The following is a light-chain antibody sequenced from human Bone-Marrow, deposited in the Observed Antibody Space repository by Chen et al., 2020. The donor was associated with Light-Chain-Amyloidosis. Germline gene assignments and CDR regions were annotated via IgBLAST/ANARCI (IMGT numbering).Light chain of an antibody. CDR2: RDT. CDR3: QSADRSGTYEVI. Sequence: SYELTQPPSVSVSPGQTARITCSGDDLPTKYAYWYQQKPGQAPVLVIHRDTERPSGISERFSGSSSGTTATLTISVVQAEDEAVYHCQSADRSGTYEVIFGGGTKLTVL. V-gene: IGLV3-25*03. CDR1: DLPTKY. J-gene: IGLJ2*01.